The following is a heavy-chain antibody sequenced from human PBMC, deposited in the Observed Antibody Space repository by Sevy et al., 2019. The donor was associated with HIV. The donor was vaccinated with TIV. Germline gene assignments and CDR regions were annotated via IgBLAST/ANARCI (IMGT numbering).Heavy chain of an antibody. CDR3: TTASWSQADYYNY. D-gene: IGHD6-25*01. CDR2: IKGKIYDGTI. CDR1: GFTFSNAW. Sequence: AGSLRLSCAASGFTFSNAWMSWVRQAPGKELEWVGRIKGKIYDGTIDYAAPVKGRFSISRDDSKNTLYLQMNSLKTEDTAVYYCTTASWSQADYYNYWGQGTLVTVSS. V-gene: IGHV3-15*01. J-gene: IGHJ4*02.